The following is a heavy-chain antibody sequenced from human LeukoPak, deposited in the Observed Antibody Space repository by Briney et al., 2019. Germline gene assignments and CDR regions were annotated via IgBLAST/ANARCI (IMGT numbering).Heavy chain of an antibody. V-gene: IGHV3-48*03. Sequence: QAGGSLRLSCAASGFTLSSYEMNWVRQAPGKGLEWVSYISSSGSTIYYADSVKGRFTISRDNAKNSLYLQMNSLRAEDTAVYYCARVRYSSADYWGQGTLVTVSS. CDR3: ARVRYSSADY. J-gene: IGHJ4*02. CDR1: GFTLSSYE. D-gene: IGHD6-19*01. CDR2: ISSSGSTI.